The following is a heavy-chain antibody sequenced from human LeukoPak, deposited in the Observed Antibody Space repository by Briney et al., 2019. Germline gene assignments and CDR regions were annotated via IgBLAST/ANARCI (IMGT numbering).Heavy chain of an antibody. J-gene: IGHJ4*02. CDR2: INPDGRDT. V-gene: IGHV3-7*03. D-gene: IGHD3-22*01. Sequence: GGSLRLSCVVSGFTFNRCWMNWVRQAPGKGLEWVAHINPDGRDTYYVDSVKGRFTISRDNAQNSMYLQMNSLRAEDTALYYCAKDIYGNYDNSGHSDYWGQGTLVTVPS. CDR1: GFTFNRCW. CDR3: AKDIYGNYDNSGHSDY.